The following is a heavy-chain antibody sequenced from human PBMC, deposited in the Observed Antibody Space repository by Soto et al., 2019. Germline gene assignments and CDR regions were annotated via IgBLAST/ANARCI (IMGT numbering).Heavy chain of an antibody. Sequence: GESLKISCEGSGYSFTSYWICWVRQVPGKGLEWMGIIYPGDSDTKYSPSFQGQVTISADKSISTAFLQWSSLKASDTAMYYCALGYCSSTSCYLVYWGQGTLVTVSS. V-gene: IGHV5-51*01. CDR1: GYSFTSYW. CDR3: ALGYCSSTSCYLVY. D-gene: IGHD2-2*01. CDR2: IYPGDSDT. J-gene: IGHJ4*02.